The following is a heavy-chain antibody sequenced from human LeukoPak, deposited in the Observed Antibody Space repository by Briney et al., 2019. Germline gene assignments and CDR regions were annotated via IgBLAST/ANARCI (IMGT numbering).Heavy chain of an antibody. V-gene: IGHV4-61*01. D-gene: IGHD3-16*02. CDR3: ARGHYDYVWGSYRC. Sequence: SETLSLTCTVSGGSVSSGSYYWSWIRQPPGKGLEWIGYIYYSGSTNYNPSLKSRVTISVDTSKNQFSLKLSSVTAADTAVYSCARGHYDYVWGSYRCWGQGTLVTVSS. J-gene: IGHJ4*02. CDR2: IYYSGST. CDR1: GGSVSSGSYY.